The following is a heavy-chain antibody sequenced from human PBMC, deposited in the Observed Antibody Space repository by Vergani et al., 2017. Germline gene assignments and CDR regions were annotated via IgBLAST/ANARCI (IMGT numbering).Heavy chain of an antibody. J-gene: IGHJ4*02. CDR1: GGTFSSYA. CDR3: AKEGGGYCSGGTCYPEY. V-gene: IGHV1-69*14. CDR2: IIPIFGIA. D-gene: IGHD2-15*01. Sequence: QVQLVQSGAEVKKPGSSVKVSCKASGGTFSSYAISWVRQAPGQGLEWMGGIIPIFGIANYAQKFQGRVTITSDKSTSTAYMELSSLRSEDTAVYYCAKEGGGYCSGGTCYPEYWGQGTLVIVSS.